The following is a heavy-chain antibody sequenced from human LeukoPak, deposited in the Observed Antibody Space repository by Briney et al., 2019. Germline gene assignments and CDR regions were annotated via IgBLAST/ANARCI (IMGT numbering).Heavy chain of an antibody. Sequence: GGSLRLSCAASGFTFTTYWMHWVRQAPGKGLVWVSHINSDGSITSYADSVKGRFTISRDNAKNTPYMQMNSLRAEDTAVYYCARDAVDTANAVWGQGTTVTVSS. V-gene: IGHV3-74*01. D-gene: IGHD5-18*01. CDR3: ARDAVDTANAV. CDR1: GFTFTTYW. CDR2: INSDGSIT. J-gene: IGHJ6*02.